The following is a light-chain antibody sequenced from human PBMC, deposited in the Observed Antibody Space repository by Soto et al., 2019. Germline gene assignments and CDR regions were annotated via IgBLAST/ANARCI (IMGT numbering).Light chain of an antibody. CDR3: SSYRSGSTEV. CDR1: SSDVGGYNY. Sequence: QSALTQPASVSGSPGQSITISCTGTSSDVGGYNYVSWYQHHPGKAPKLMIYDVSNRPSGVSNRFSGSKSGDTASLTISGLQAEDEADYYCSSYRSGSTEVFGTGTKSPS. V-gene: IGLV2-14*03. J-gene: IGLJ1*01. CDR2: DVS.